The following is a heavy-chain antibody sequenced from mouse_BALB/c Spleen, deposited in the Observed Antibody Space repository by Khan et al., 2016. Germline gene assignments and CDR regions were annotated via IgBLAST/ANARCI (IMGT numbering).Heavy chain of an antibody. V-gene: IGHV1-9*01. J-gene: IGHJ2*01. CDR3: ERNYRYDNKYYFDY. CDR2: IFPGSGSP. D-gene: IGHD2-14*01. CDR1: GYTFSNYW. Sequence: QVQLQQSGSELMKPGASVKISCKATGYTFSNYWIEWIIQRPGHGLEWIGEIFPGSGSPNYYEKFKGKTTFTADTSSNTAYMHLSSLTSEDSAVYYCERNYRYDNKYYFDYWGQGTTLTVSS.